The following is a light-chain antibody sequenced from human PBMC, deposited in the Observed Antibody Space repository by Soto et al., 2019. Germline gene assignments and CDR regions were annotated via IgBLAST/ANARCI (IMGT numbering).Light chain of an antibody. V-gene: IGKV2-30*01. J-gene: IGKJ4*01. CDR1: QSLAYSDGNTY. CDR2: KVS. CDR3: MQGTYWPLT. Sequence: DVVMTQSPLSLPVTLGQPASISCRSSQSLAYSDGNTYLNWFQQRPGQSPRRLIYKVSNRDSGVPDRFSGSGSGTDFTLKITSVEAEDVGVYYCMQGTYWPLTFGGGTKVEIK.